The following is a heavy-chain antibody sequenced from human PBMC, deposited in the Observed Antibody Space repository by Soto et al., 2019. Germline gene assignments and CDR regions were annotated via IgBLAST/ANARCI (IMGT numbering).Heavy chain of an antibody. J-gene: IGHJ4*02. Sequence: QVQLVQSGAEVKRPGSSVKVSCKASGDTFSFYSLNWVRQAPGLGLEWMGRVNPILSMSNYAQRFQGRVTMTADKSTSTADMELSGLRSEDTAMYDCATSYGSGYRAFDYWGQGDLVTVSS. D-gene: IGHD3-10*01. CDR2: VNPILSMS. CDR3: ATSYGSGYRAFDY. CDR1: GDTFSFYS. V-gene: IGHV1-69*04.